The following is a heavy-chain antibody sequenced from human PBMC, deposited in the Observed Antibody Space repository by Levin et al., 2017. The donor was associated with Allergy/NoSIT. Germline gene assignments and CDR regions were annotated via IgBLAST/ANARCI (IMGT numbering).Heavy chain of an antibody. Sequence: SETLSLTCTVSGGSISTSSYYWGWIRQPPGTGLEWLGNIYYSGSTYYSPSLRSRVTISVDTSKNQFSMRLSSVTAAGAADYYCARGEMGHDIQYYYGMDVWGQGTTVTVSS. D-gene: IGHD5-24*01. J-gene: IGHJ6*02. V-gene: IGHV4-39*07. CDR1: GGSISTSSYY. CDR2: IYYSGST. CDR3: ARGEMGHDIQYYYGMDV.